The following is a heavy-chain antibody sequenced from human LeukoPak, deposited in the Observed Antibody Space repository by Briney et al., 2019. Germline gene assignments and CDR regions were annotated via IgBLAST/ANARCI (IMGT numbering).Heavy chain of an antibody. CDR1: GGSISSYY. D-gene: IGHD3-10*01. V-gene: IGHV4-38-2*02. CDR2: IYHSGST. J-gene: IGHJ3*02. Sequence: PSETLSLTCTVSGGSISSYYWGWIRQPPGKGLEWIGSIYHSGSTYYNPSLKSRVTISVDTSKNQFSLKLSSVTAADTAVYYCARAFTMVRGALDAFDIWGQGTMVTVSS. CDR3: ARAFTMVRGALDAFDI.